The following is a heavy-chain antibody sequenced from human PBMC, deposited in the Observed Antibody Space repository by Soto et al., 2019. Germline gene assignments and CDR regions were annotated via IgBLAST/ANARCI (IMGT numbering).Heavy chain of an antibody. J-gene: IGHJ4*02. D-gene: IGHD1-26*01. CDR3: ARDGGRHSGGIDY. CDR2: IIPIFGTA. CDR1: GGTFSSYS. V-gene: IGHV1-69*01. Sequence: QVQLVQPGAEVKKPGSSVKVSCKASGGTFSSYSINWVRQAPGQGLEWMGEIIPIFGTANYAQKFQGRVTITAGESTSTAYMELSSLRSEDTAVYYCARDGGRHSGGIDYWGQGTLVTVSS.